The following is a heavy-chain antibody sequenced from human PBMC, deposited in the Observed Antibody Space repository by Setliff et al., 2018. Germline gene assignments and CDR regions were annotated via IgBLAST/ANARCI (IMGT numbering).Heavy chain of an antibody. CDR3: ARGGGPATAIRGLEF. Sequence: GASVKVSCKASGYIFDAYGITWVRQAPGQGLEWMGWISTYSGDTNYAPKFQGRFTMSTDTSTTTAKMELRSLRSDDTALYYCARGGGPATAIRGLEFWGQGSLVTVSS. CDR2: ISTYSGDT. J-gene: IGHJ1*01. D-gene: IGHD2-2*02. V-gene: IGHV1-18*01. CDR1: GYIFDAYG.